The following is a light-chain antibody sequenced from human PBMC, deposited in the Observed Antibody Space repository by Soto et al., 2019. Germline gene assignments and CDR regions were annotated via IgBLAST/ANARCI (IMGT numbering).Light chain of an antibody. Sequence: EVVLTQSPGTLSLSPGERATLSCRASEGVASNYLAWYQQKFGQSPRLLMYGASNRASGVPDRFSGSGSGTDFTLTISRLEPEDFGVYYCQHYGSSPPNTFGQGTKLEIK. J-gene: IGKJ2*01. V-gene: IGKV3-20*01. CDR1: EGVASNY. CDR2: GAS. CDR3: QHYGSSPPNT.